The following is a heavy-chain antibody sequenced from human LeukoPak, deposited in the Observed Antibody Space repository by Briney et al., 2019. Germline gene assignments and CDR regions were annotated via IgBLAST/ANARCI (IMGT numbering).Heavy chain of an antibody. CDR1: GGSITSSSYY. CDR2: IYYRAST. D-gene: IGHD3-22*01. Sequence: PSETLSPTCTLSGGSITSSSYYWGWIRQPPGNGWEWIGSIYYRASTYYNPSLKSRVTISVDTSKHQYSLKLSSVTAADTAVYHCASGDSSGYFHDFWGQGTLVTVSS. CDR3: ASGDSSGYFHDF. V-gene: IGHV4-39*01. J-gene: IGHJ4*02.